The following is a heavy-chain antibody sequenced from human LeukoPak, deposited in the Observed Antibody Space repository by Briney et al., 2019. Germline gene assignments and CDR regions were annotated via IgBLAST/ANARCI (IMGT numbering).Heavy chain of an antibody. CDR2: INPNSGGT. V-gene: IGHV1-2*06. J-gene: IGHJ4*02. CDR1: GYTFTDYF. D-gene: IGHD2-15*01. CDR3: ARIWLKKGGYCSGGYCYFDY. Sequence: ASVKVSCKASGYTFTDYFIHWVRQAPGQGLEWMGRINPNSGGTNYAQKFQDRVTMTRDTSINTAYMELSRLRSGDTAVYYCARIWLKKGGYCSGGYCYFDYWGQGTLVTVSS.